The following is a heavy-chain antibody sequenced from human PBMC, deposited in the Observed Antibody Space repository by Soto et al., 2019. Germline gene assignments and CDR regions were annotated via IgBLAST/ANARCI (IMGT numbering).Heavy chain of an antibody. V-gene: IGHV3-33*01. CDR1: GFTFSNNG. Sequence: QVQLVESGGCVVQPGRSLRLSCAASGFTFSNNGMHWVRQAPGKGLEWVAVIWYDGSNEYFADSVKGRFTISRDNSKNTLFLQMDSLRAEDTAVYYCGRGVDYRDYAIDYWGQGTLVTVSS. J-gene: IGHJ4*02. D-gene: IGHD4-17*01. CDR3: GRGVDYRDYAIDY. CDR2: IWYDGSNE.